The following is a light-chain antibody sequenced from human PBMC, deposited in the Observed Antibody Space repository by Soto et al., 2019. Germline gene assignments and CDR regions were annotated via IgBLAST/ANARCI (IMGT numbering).Light chain of an antibody. CDR3: QQYGSSPPYT. J-gene: IGKJ2*01. CDR2: DAS. CDR1: QRTDSL. Sequence: EIVLTQSPDTLSLSPGERATLSCRAGQRTDSLLAWYQKKPGQAPRLLIYDASYRATGVPARFIGGGSGTDFTLTITSLEPEDFAVYYCQQYGSSPPYTFGQGTKLEIK. V-gene: IGKV3-11*01.